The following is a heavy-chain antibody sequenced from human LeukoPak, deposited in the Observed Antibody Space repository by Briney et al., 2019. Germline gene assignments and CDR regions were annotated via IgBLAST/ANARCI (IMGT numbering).Heavy chain of an antibody. V-gene: IGHV3-21*01. D-gene: IGHD5-18*01. CDR2: ISSSSSYI. Sequence: GGSLRLSCAASVFTFSSYSMNWVRQAPGKGLEWVSSISSSSSYIYYADSVKGRFTISRDNAKNSLYLQMNSLRAEDTAVDCCARAKDNGYGLFDYWSQGTLVTVSS. CDR3: ARAKDNGYGLFDY. CDR1: VFTFSSYS. J-gene: IGHJ4*01.